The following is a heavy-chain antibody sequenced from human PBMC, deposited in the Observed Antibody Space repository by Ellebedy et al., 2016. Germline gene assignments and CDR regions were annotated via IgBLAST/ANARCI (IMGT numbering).Heavy chain of an antibody. CDR3: ARSGRIAARTYYYYMDV. Sequence: ASVKVSXXASGYTFTGYYMHWVRQAPGQGLEWMGWINPNSGGTNYAQKFQGWVTMTRDTSISTAYMELSRLRSDDTAVYYCARSGRIAARTYYYYMDVWGKGTTVTVSS. CDR2: INPNSGGT. V-gene: IGHV1-2*04. J-gene: IGHJ6*03. D-gene: IGHD6-6*01. CDR1: GYTFTGYY.